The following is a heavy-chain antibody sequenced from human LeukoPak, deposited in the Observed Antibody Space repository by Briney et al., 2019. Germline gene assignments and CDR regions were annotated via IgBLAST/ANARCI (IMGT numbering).Heavy chain of an antibody. Sequence: GGSLRLSCAASGFTVSSYAMNWVRQPIGKGLEWVSALGIAGDTFYPGSVKGRFTISRENAKNSLYLQMNSLRAEDTAMYYCARQKQSHGNFDYWGQGTLVTVSS. CDR1: GFTVSSYA. D-gene: IGHD1-26*01. J-gene: IGHJ4*02. V-gene: IGHV3-13*01. CDR2: LGIAGDT. CDR3: ARQKQSHGNFDY.